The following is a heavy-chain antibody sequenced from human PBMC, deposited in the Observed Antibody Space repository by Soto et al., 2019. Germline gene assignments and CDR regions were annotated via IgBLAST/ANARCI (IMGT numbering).Heavy chain of an antibody. CDR3: ARLEQQLGHSYYGMDV. V-gene: IGHV1-69*06. Sequence: QVQLVQSGAEVKKPGSSVKVSCKASGGTFSSYAISWVRQAPGRGLEWMGGIIPIFGTANYAQKFQGRVTITADKSTSTAYMELISLRSEDTAVYYCARLEQQLGHSYYGMDVSGQGTTVTVSS. CDR1: GGTFSSYA. D-gene: IGHD6-13*01. CDR2: IIPIFGTA. J-gene: IGHJ6*02.